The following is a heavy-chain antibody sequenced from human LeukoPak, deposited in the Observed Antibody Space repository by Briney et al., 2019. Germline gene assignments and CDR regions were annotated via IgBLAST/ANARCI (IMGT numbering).Heavy chain of an antibody. J-gene: IGHJ6*02. CDR2: IIPIFGTA. CDR3: ARYTAMDYYYYYYGMDV. Sequence: SVEVSCKASGGTFSSYAISWVRQAPGQGLEWMGGIIPIFGTADYAQKFQGRVTITADESTSTAYMELSSLRSEDTAVYYCARYTAMDYYYYYYGMDVWGQGTTVTVSS. CDR1: GGTFSSYA. V-gene: IGHV1-69*13. D-gene: IGHD5-18*01.